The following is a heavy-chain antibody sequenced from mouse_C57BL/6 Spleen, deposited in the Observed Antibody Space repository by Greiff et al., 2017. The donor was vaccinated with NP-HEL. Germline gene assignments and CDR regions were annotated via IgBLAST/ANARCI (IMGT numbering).Heavy chain of an antibody. Sequence: EVKLMESGGGLVQPGGSLKLSCAASGFTFSDYYMYWVRQTPEKSLEWVAYISTGGGGTYYPATVKGRFTIARDNAKTTLYLQMSRLKSEDTAMYYCARRVITTDAMDYWGQGTSVTVSS. V-gene: IGHV5-12*01. D-gene: IGHD1-1*01. CDR3: ARRVITTDAMDY. J-gene: IGHJ4*01. CDR1: GFTFSDYY. CDR2: ISTGGGGT.